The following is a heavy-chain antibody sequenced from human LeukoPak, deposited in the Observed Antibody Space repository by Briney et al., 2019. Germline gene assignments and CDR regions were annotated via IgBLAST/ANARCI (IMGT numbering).Heavy chain of an antibody. CDR2: ISNIGDII. Sequence: GGSLRLSCAASGFTFSNYEMNWVRQAPGKGLEWISHISNIGDIIHYADSVEGRFTISRDNAKNSLYLQMNSLRAEDTAVYYCARGFTSGSSNLDYWGQGTLVTVSS. J-gene: IGHJ4*02. V-gene: IGHV3-48*03. D-gene: IGHD1-26*01. CDR3: ARGFTSGSSNLDY. CDR1: GFTFSNYE.